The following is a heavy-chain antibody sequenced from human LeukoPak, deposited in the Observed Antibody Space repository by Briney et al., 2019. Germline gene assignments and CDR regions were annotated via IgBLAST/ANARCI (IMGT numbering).Heavy chain of an antibody. CDR1: GFIFSNYW. D-gene: IGHD3-10*01. V-gene: IGHV3-7*01. CDR3: ARNNYYGSGSQIPDAFDI. J-gene: IGHJ3*02. CDR2: IKQDGSEK. Sequence: GGCLRLSCAASGFIFSNYWMSWVRQAPGKGLEWVANIKQDGSEKYYVDSVKGRFTISRDNAKNSLYLQMSSLRAEDTAVYYCARNNYYGSGSQIPDAFDIWGQGTMVTVSS.